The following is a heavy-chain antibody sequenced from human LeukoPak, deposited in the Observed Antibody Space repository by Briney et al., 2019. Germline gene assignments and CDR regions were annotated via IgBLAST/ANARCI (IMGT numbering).Heavy chain of an antibody. J-gene: IGHJ4*02. V-gene: IGHV4-34*01. CDR2: INHSGST. CDR1: GGSFSGYY. D-gene: IGHD3-10*01. CDR3: ASSSRGVFDY. Sequence: SETLSLTCAVYGGSFSGYYWSWIRQPPGKGLEWIGEINHSGSTNYNPSLKSRVTISVDTSKNQFSLKLSSVTAADTAVYYCASSSRGVFDYWGQGTLVTVSS.